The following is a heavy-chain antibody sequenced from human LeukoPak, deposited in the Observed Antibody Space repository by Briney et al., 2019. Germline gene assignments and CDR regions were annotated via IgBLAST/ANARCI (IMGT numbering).Heavy chain of an antibody. CDR2: IYPGDSDT. CDR3: ARLSGVYSSSWYGAFDI. J-gene: IGHJ3*02. Sequence: GESLKISCKGSGYSFTSYWIGWVRQMPGKGLEWMGIIYPGDSDTRYSPSFQGQVTISADKSISTAYLQWSSLKASDTAMYYCARLSGVYSSSWYGAFDIWGQGTMVTVS. CDR1: GYSFTSYW. V-gene: IGHV5-51*01. D-gene: IGHD6-13*01.